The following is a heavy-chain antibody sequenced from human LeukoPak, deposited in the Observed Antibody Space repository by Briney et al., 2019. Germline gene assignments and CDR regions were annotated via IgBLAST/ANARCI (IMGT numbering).Heavy chain of an antibody. CDR2: IYYSGST. CDR3: ARAGIGIEVAGTIHNWFDP. Sequence: SQTLSLTCTVSGGSSSSGDYFWNWICQTPGKGLEWIGYIYYSGSTYYNPSLRSRVSISVDTSKNQFSLKLTSVTAADTAVYYCARAGIGIEVAGTIHNWFDPWGQGTQVTVSS. J-gene: IGHJ5*02. CDR1: GGSSSSGDYF. D-gene: IGHD6-19*01. V-gene: IGHV4-30-4*08.